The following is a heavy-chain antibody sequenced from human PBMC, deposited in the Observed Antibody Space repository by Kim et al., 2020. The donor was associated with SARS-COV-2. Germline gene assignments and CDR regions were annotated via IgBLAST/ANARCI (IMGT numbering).Heavy chain of an antibody. D-gene: IGHD1-1*01. CDR3: ARVRDRNSYDTLDI. J-gene: IGHJ3*02. V-gene: IGHV3-7*01. CDR2: INQDGSAK. CDR1: GFTFSNYW. Sequence: GGSLRLPCAASGFTFSNYWMDWVRQAPGKGLEWVANINQDGSAKYYGDSVKGRFTISRDNAKNSLYLQMNSLRAEATAVYYCARVRDRNSYDTLDIWGRG.